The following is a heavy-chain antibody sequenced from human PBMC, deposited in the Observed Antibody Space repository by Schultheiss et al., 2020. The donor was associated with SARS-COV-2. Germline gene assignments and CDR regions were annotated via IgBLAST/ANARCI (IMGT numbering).Heavy chain of an antibody. D-gene: IGHD4-17*01. J-gene: IGHJ3*02. CDR2: IYTSGST. Sequence: SETLSLTCAVYGGSFSGYYWSWIRQPPGKGLEWIGSIYTSGSTNYNPSLKSRVTISVDTSKNQFSLKLSSVTAVDTAVYYCARSGSGDYAEDAFDMWGQGTMVTVSS. CDR1: GGSFSGYY. V-gene: IGHV4-34*01. CDR3: ARSGSGDYAEDAFDM.